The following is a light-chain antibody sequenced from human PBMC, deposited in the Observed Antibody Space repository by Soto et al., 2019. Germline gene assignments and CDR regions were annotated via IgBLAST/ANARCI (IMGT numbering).Light chain of an antibody. CDR3: QSYDSSLSVYV. V-gene: IGLV1-40*03. CDR1: SSNIGAGFD. CDR2: GNG. Sequence: QAVVTQPPSVSGAPGQRVTISCTGRSSNIGAGFDVHWYQQLPGTAPTLLIFGNGNRPSGVPDRFSGSKSDASASLAITGLQAADEADYYCQSYDSSLSVYVFGTGTKVTVL. J-gene: IGLJ1*01.